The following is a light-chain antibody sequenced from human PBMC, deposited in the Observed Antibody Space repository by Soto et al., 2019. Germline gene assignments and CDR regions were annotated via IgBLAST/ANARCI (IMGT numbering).Light chain of an antibody. J-gene: IGKJ2*01. CDR2: AAS. CDR1: QSISSY. V-gene: IGKV1-39*01. Sequence: DIQMTQSPSSLSASVGDRVTITCRASQSISSYLNCYQQKPGKAPKLLIYAASSLPSGVPSRFSGSGSGTDFSLTISSLQPEDFATYYCQQSYSTPRTFGQGTQLEIK. CDR3: QQSYSTPRT.